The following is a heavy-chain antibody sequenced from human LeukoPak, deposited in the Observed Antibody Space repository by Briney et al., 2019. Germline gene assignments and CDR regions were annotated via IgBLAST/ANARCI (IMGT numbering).Heavy chain of an antibody. J-gene: IGHJ4*02. Sequence: GASVKVSCKASGYNFTSYDINWVRQATGQGLEWMGWMQPHSGDTGFAQKFQGRVTITRDTSISSVYMEVSSLTSEDTAVYYCARVPRDRNSLDSWGQGTWSPSPQ. CDR3: ARVPRDRNSLDS. D-gene: IGHD1-7*01. CDR1: GYNFTSYD. CDR2: MQPHSGDT. V-gene: IGHV1-8*01.